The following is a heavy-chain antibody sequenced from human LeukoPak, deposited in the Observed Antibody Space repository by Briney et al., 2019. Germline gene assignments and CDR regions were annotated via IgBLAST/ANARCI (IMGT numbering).Heavy chain of an antibody. CDR2: INSDGSST. V-gene: IGHV3-74*01. J-gene: IGHJ4*02. D-gene: IGHD6-19*01. CDR1: GFTFSSYW. CDR3: ARGGYSSGSDY. Sequence: GGSLRLSCAASGFTFSSYWMHWVRQAPGKGLVWVSRINSDGSSTSYADSVKGRFTISRDNAKNTLYLQMNSLRVEDTAVYYCARGGYSSGSDYWGQGTLVTVSS.